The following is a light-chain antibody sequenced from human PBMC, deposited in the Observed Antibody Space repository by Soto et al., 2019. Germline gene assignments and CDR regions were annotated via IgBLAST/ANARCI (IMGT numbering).Light chain of an antibody. J-gene: IGKJ3*01. CDR3: QQYDNLLLIT. Sequence: DIQMTQSPSSLSASVGDRVTITCQASQDISNYLNWYQQKPGKAPKLLIYDASNLETGSPSRFSGSGSGTDFTFTISSLQPEDIPTYYCQQYDNLLLITFGPGTKVDIK. CDR2: DAS. V-gene: IGKV1-33*01. CDR1: QDISNY.